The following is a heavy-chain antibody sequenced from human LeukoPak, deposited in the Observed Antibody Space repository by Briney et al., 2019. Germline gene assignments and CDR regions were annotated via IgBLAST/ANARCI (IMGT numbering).Heavy chain of an antibody. V-gene: IGHV6-1*01. CDR3: ARGFALDF. J-gene: IGHJ3*01. Sequence: SQTLSLTCDISGDTVSSNSAARNWIRQSPSRGLEWLGRTYYRSKWYYDYAVSVKSRITISPDTSKNQFSLQLNSVTADDTAVHYCARGFALDFWGQGTMVTVSS. CDR1: GDTVSSNSAA. CDR2: TYYRSKWYY.